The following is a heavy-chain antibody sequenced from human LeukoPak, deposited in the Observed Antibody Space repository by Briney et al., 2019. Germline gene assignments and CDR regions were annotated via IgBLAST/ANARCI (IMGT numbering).Heavy chain of an antibody. Sequence: GGSLGLSCAASGFTFSSYAMSWVRQAPGKGLEWVSSISGSGGSTYYADSVKGRFTISRDNSKNTLYLQMNSLRAEDTAVYYCAKDRSAMVTGWFDPWGQGTLVTVSS. D-gene: IGHD5-18*01. CDR1: GFTFSSYA. J-gene: IGHJ5*02. V-gene: IGHV3-23*01. CDR3: AKDRSAMVTGWFDP. CDR2: ISGSGGST.